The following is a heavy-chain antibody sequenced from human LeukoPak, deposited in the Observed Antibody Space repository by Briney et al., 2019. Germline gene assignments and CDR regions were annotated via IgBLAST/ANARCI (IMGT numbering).Heavy chain of an antibody. CDR3: ARDSHLVEMASNFDY. D-gene: IGHD5-12*01. V-gene: IGHV1-69*04. CDR2: IIPILGIA. CDR1: GGTFSSYA. Sequence: GASVKVSCKASGGTFSSYAISWVRQAPGQGLEWMGRIIPILGIANYAQKFQGRVTITADKSTSTAYMELSSLRSEDTAVYYCARDSHLVEMASNFDYWGQGILVTVSS. J-gene: IGHJ4*02.